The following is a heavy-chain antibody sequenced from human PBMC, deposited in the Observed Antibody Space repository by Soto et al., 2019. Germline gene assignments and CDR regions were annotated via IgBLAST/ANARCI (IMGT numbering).Heavy chain of an antibody. CDR3: ARQRLGNSNYYYYYGMDV. CDR2: IYPGDSDT. J-gene: IGHJ6*02. CDR1: GYSFTSYW. V-gene: IGHV5-51*01. Sequence: ESLKISCKGSGYSFTSYWIGWVRQMPGKGLEWMGIIYPGDSDTRYSPSFQGQVTISADKSISTAYLQWSSLKASDTAMYYCARQRLGNSNYYYYYGMDVWGQGTTVTVSS. D-gene: IGHD4-4*01.